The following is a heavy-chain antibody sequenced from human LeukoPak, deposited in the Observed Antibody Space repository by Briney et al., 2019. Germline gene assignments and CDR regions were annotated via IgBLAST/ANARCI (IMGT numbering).Heavy chain of an antibody. D-gene: IGHD3-10*01. V-gene: IGHV3-30*02. CDR1: GFTFSSYG. CDR3: AKGTYYYGSEPFDP. J-gene: IGHJ5*02. CDR2: IRYDGSNK. Sequence: GGSLRLSCAASGFTFSSYGMHWVRQAPGKGLGWVAFIRYDGSNKYYADSVKGRFTISRDNSKNTLYLQMNSLRAEDTAVYYCAKGTYYYGSEPFDPWGQGTLVTVSS.